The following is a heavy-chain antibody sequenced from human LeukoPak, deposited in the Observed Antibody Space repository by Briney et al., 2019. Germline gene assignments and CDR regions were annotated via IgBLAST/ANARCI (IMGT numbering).Heavy chain of an antibody. CDR3: ARDPEDDISAAFDI. V-gene: IGHV4-34*01. Sequence: PSETLSLTCAVYGGSFSGYYWSWIRQPPGKGLEWIGEINHSGSTNYNPSLKSRVTISVATSKNQFSLKLSSVTAADTAGYYGARDPEDDISAAFDIWGQGTMVTVSS. CDR2: INHSGST. CDR1: GGSFSGYY. J-gene: IGHJ3*02. D-gene: IGHD3-9*01.